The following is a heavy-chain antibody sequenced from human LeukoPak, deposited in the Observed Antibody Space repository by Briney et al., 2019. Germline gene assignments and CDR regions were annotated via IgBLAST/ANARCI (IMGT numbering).Heavy chain of an antibody. Sequence: NPSQTLSLTCTVSGGSISSGGYYWSWIRQPPGKGLEWIGYIYHSGSTYYNPSLKSRVTISVDRSKNQFSLKLSSVTAADTAVYYCEGSRNWLFKRVDYWGQGTLVTVSS. D-gene: IGHD3-9*01. CDR1: GGSISSGGYY. V-gene: IGHV4-30-2*01. CDR2: IYHSGST. J-gene: IGHJ4*02. CDR3: EGSRNWLFKRVDY.